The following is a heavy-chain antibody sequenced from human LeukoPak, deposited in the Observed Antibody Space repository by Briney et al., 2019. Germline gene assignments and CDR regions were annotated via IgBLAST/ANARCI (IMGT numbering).Heavy chain of an antibody. V-gene: IGHV1-18*01. Sequence: ASVKVSCKASGYTFTSYGISWVRQAPGQGLEWMGWISAYNGNTNYAQKLQGRVTMTTDTSTSTAYMELRSLRSDDTAVYYCARSPHYQLLNNWFDPWGQGTLVTVSS. J-gene: IGHJ5*02. CDR3: ARSPHYQLLNNWFDP. D-gene: IGHD2-2*01. CDR1: GYTFTSYG. CDR2: ISAYNGNT.